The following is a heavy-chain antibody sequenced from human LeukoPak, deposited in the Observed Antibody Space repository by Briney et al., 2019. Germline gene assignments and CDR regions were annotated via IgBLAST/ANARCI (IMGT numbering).Heavy chain of an antibody. Sequence: PGGSLRLSCAASGFTFSDSAMTWVRQAPGKGLEGVSLISAIGGSTYYADPVKGRCTISRDNANTTLYLQMGSLRAGDTAVYFCGRDIQLSYLGQGTLVTVSS. J-gene: IGHJ4*02. CDR2: ISAIGGST. D-gene: IGHD1-1*01. CDR3: GRDIQLSY. CDR1: GFTFSDSA. V-gene: IGHV3-23*01.